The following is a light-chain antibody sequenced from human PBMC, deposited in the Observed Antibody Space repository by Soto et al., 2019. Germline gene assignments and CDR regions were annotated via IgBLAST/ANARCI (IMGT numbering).Light chain of an antibody. CDR2: ETS. V-gene: IGKV3-11*01. J-gene: IGKJ4*01. CDR1: KSVVSF. Sequence: EIVLTQTPPPLSLSPGERATFSCMALKSVVSFVAWNQQNPGQPPSLLICETSTRATGIPVRFSRSGSGTDFSLTISGLDPEDVALYYRQHRASWPISFGGGTKVEIK. CDR3: QHRASWPIS.